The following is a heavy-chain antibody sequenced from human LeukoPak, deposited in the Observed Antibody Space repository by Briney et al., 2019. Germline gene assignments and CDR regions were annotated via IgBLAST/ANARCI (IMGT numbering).Heavy chain of an antibody. CDR1: GGSISSSSYY. CDR3: ARRTAYCGGDCYRFDY. J-gene: IGHJ4*02. V-gene: IGHV4-39*01. Sequence: SETLSLTCTVSGGSISSSSYYWGWIRQPPGTGLEWIASIYYSGSTYYNPSLKSRVTISVDTSKNQFSLKLSSVTAADTAVYYCARRTAYCGGDCYRFDYWGQGTLVTVSS. D-gene: IGHD2-21*02. CDR2: IYYSGST.